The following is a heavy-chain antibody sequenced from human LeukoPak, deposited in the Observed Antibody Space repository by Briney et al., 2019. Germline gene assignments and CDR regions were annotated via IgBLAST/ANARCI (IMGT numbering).Heavy chain of an antibody. CDR2: ISSSSSYI. D-gene: IGHD3-10*01. CDR3: ARDDYGSGTAFDY. Sequence: GGSLRLSCAASGFTFSSYSMNWVRQAPGKGLEWVSSISSSSSYIYYADSVKGRFTISRDNAKNSLYLQMNSLRAEDTAVYYCARDDYGSGTAFDYWGQGTLVTVFS. V-gene: IGHV3-21*01. CDR1: GFTFSSYS. J-gene: IGHJ4*02.